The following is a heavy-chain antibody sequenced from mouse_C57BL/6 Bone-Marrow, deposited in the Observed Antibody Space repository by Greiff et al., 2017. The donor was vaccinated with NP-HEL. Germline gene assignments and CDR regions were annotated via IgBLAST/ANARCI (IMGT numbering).Heavy chain of an antibody. J-gene: IGHJ1*03. D-gene: IGHD1-1*01. CDR2: IEPEDGET. CDR1: GFNIKDYY. CDR3: AYYCSSDWYFDV. Sequence: EVQLQQSGAELVKPGASVKLSCTASGFNIKDYYMHWVKQRTEQGLEWIGRIEPEDGETKYAPKFQGKATITAYTSSNTAYLQLSSLTSEDTAVYYCAYYCSSDWYFDVWGTGTTVTVSS. V-gene: IGHV14-2*01.